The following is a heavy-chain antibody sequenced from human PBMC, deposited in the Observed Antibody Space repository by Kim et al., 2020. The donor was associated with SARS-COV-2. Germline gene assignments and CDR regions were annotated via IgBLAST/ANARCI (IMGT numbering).Heavy chain of an antibody. CDR2: GST. J-gene: IGHJ4*02. D-gene: IGHD3-10*01. Sequence: GSTYYADSVKCRFTISRDNSKNMVSLQMNSRGAEDTAVYYCARGAFDWGQGTLVTVSS. CDR3: ARGAFD. V-gene: IGHV3-53*01.